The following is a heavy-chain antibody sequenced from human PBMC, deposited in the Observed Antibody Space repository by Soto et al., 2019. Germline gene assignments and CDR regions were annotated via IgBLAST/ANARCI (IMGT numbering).Heavy chain of an antibody. CDR1: GGSVSSGSYY. J-gene: IGHJ4*02. V-gene: IGHV4-61*01. CDR3: AREEAVGGYFDY. D-gene: IGHD1-26*01. CDR2: IYYSGST. Sequence: QVQLQESGPGLVKPSETLSLTCTVSGGSVSSGSYYWSWIRQPPGKGLEWIGYIYYSGSTNYNPSLKSRVTISVDTSKNQFSLKLSSVTAADTAVCYCAREEAVGGYFDYWGQGTLVTVSS.